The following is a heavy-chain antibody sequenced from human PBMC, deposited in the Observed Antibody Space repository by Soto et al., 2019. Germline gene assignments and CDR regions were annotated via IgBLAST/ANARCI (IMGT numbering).Heavy chain of an antibody. Sequence: QVQLVQSGTEVMTPGASVKVSCKASGYTFSNFGLSWVRQAPGQGLEWMGWISDYNGNTNSAQRFQGRVTMTTDTSTSTAYMEVRSLTSDDTAVYYCARDKGYGFGWSSSSGMDVWGQGTTVTVSS. D-gene: IGHD6-19*01. CDR1: GYTFSNFG. CDR2: ISDYNGNT. J-gene: IGHJ6*02. V-gene: IGHV1-18*01. CDR3: ARDKGYGFGWSSSSGMDV.